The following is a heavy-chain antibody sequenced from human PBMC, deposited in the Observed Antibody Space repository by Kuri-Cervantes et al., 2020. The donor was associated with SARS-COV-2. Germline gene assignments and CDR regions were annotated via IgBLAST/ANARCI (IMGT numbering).Heavy chain of an antibody. Sequence: GESLKISCAASGFTFSSYGMHWVRQAPGKGLEWVAFIRYDGSNKYYADSVKGRFTISRDNSKNTLYLQMNSLRAEDTAVYYCAKDQDSGYDRFDYWGQGTLVTVSS. CDR2: IRYDGSNK. CDR3: AKDQDSGYDRFDY. CDR1: GFTFSSYG. D-gene: IGHD5-12*01. J-gene: IGHJ4*02. V-gene: IGHV3-30*02.